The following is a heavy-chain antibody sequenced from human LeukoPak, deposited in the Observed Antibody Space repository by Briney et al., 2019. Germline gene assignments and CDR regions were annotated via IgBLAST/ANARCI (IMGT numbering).Heavy chain of an antibody. D-gene: IGHD3-10*01. CDR2: ISGSGGST. Sequence: PGGSLRLSCAASGFTFSSYAMSWVRQAPGKGLEWVSGISGSGGSTYYADSVKGRFTIFRDNSKNTLYLQMNSLRAEDTAVYYCAKASRLLHGSGSYPGYFDYWGQGALVTVSS. CDR1: GFTFSSYA. V-gene: IGHV3-23*01. J-gene: IGHJ4*02. CDR3: AKASRLLHGSGSYPGYFDY.